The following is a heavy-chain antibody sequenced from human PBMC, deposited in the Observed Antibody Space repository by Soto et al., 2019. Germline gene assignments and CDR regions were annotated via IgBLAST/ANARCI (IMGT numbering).Heavy chain of an antibody. CDR3: ASELPEGGC. J-gene: IGHJ4*02. D-gene: IGHD1-26*01. CDR2: IKQDGSET. Sequence: EVQLVESGGGLVQPGGSLRLSCAASGFTFSAYWMTWVRQAPGKVLEWVANIKQDGSETYYVDSVKGRFTISRDNAKDSLYLQLNNLGAEDTELYYCASELPEGGCCGKGTVVTVSS. CDR1: GFTFSAYW. V-gene: IGHV3-7*01.